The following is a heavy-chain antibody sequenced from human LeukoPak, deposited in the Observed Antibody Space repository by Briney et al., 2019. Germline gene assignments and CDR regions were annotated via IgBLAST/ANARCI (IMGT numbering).Heavy chain of an antibody. CDR1: GFTFSDYY. D-gene: IGHD1-26*01. V-gene: IGHV3-11*01. J-gene: IGHJ3*02. CDR3: ARPALVGATRDAFDI. Sequence: PGGSLRLSCAASGFTFSDYYMSWIRQAPGKGLEWVSYISSSGSTIYYADSVKGRFTISRDNAKNSLYLQMNSLRAEDTAVYYCARPALVGATRDAFDIWGQGTMVTVSS. CDR2: ISSSGSTI.